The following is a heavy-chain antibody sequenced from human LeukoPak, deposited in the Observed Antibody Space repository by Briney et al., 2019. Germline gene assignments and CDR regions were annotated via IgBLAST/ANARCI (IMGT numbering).Heavy chain of an antibody. V-gene: IGHV1-8*01. J-gene: IGHJ4*02. CDR3: ARAYGAANL. Sequence: ASVTVTRRSSGYTFTSYDINWLRQPTAQGLEWMGWMNPNSGNTDYAQKFQGRVTMTRNTSISTAYMELSSLRSEDTAVYDCARAYGAANLWGQGTLVTVSS. D-gene: IGHD6-13*01. CDR2: MNPNSGNT. CDR1: GYTFTSYD.